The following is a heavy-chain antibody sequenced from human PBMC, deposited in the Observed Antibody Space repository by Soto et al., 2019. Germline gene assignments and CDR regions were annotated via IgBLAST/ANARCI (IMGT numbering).Heavy chain of an antibody. CDR2: ISSSSSYI. Sequence: GGYLRLSCAASGFTFSSYSMSWVRQAPGKGLEWVSSISSSSSYIYYADSVKGRFTISRDNAKNSLYLQMNSLRAEDTAVYYCARLSSSSGLYYYYYMDVWGKGTTVTVSS. V-gene: IGHV3-21*01. CDR1: GFTFSSYS. J-gene: IGHJ6*03. D-gene: IGHD6-6*01. CDR3: ARLSSSSGLYYYYYMDV.